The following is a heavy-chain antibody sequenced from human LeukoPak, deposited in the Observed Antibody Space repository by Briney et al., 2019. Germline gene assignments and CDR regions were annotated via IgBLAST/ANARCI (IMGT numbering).Heavy chain of an antibody. D-gene: IGHD3-10*01. J-gene: IGHJ4*02. CDR3: ARDLIGFGDLFSED. V-gene: IGHV4-39*07. CDR1: GVSISLTGYY. CDR2: IYYSGST. Sequence: SETLSLTCTVSGVSISLTGYYWGWIRQPPGKGLEWIGSIYYSGSTYYNPSLKSRVTISIDTSRNQFSLRLSSVTAADTAVYYCARDLIGFGDLFSEDWGQGTLVTVHS.